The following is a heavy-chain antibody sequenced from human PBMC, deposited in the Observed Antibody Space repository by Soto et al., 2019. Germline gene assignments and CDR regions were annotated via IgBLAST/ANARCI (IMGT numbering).Heavy chain of an antibody. CDR3: ARENGYCTNGVCPAPFDY. V-gene: IGHV4-31*03. Sequence: SETLSLTCTVSGGSISSGDYYWSWIRQHPGKGLEWIGYIYYSGSTYYNPSLKSRVTISVDTSKNQFSLKLSSVTAADTAVYYCARENGYCTNGVCPAPFDYWGQGTLVTVSS. D-gene: IGHD2-8*01. CDR2: IYYSGST. J-gene: IGHJ4*01. CDR1: GGSISSGDYY.